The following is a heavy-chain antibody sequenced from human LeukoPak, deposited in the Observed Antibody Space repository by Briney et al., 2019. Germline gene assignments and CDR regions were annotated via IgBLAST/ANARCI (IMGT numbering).Heavy chain of an antibody. V-gene: IGHV1-24*01. J-gene: IGHJ5*02. CDR1: GYIFTELS. CDR2: FDPEDGET. Sequence: ASVTVSCKVSGYIFTELSMHWVRQAPGKGLEWMGGFDPEDGETIYAQKFQGRVTMTEDTSTDTAYMELSSLRSEDTAVYYCASLPRDTYYYGSGSYLREGRKTVDWFDPWGQGTLVNVSS. CDR3: ASLPRDTYYYGSGSYLREGRKTVDWFDP. D-gene: IGHD3-10*01.